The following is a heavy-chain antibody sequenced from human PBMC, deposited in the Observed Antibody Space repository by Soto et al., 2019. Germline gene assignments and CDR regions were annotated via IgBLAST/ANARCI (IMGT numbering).Heavy chain of an antibody. CDR3: ARDIAVVTANWYFDL. CDR2: IWYDGSNK. D-gene: IGHD2-21*02. J-gene: IGHJ2*01. Sequence: PGGSLRLSCAASGFTFSSYGMHWVRQAPGKGLEWVAVIWYDGSNKYYADSVKGRFTISRDNSKNTLYLQMNSLRAEDTAVYYCARDIAVVTANWYFDLWGRGTLVTVSS. V-gene: IGHV3-33*01. CDR1: GFTFSSYG.